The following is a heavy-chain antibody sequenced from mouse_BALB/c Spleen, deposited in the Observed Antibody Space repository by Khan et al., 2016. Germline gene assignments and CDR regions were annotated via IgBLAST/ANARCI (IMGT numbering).Heavy chain of an antibody. CDR3: ARGGYGNYGGFAY. V-gene: IGHV9-3-1*01. D-gene: IGHD2-1*01. Sequence: QIQLVQSGPELKKPGETVKISCKASGYTFTNYGMNWVKQAPGKGLKWMGWINTYTGEPTYADDFKGRFAFSLETSASTAYLQINNLKNEDTATYFCARGGYGNYGGFAYWGQGTLVTVS. CDR2: INTYTGEP. CDR1: GYTFTNYG. J-gene: IGHJ3*01.